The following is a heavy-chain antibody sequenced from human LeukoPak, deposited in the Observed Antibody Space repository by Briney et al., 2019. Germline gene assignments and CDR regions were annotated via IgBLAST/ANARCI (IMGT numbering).Heavy chain of an antibody. Sequence: PGESLKISCKGSGYSFTNNWIGWVRQMPGKGLEWMGIIYPGDSHTRYSPSFQGQVTISADKSISTAYLQWSSLKASDTAIYYCARHASGDLSTPFDYWGQGTLLTVSS. CDR1: GYSFTNNW. D-gene: IGHD3-16*02. CDR2: IYPGDSHT. CDR3: ARHASGDLSTPFDY. V-gene: IGHV5-51*01. J-gene: IGHJ4*02.